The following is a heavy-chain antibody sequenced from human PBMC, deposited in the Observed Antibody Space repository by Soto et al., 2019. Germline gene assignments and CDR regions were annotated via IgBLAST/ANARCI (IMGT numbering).Heavy chain of an antibody. Sequence: QLQLQESGPGLVKPSETLSLTCAVSGASISRGGFHWGWIRQPPGQGLEWIGGLYSGSTYSNPSPKSRVPISADTSKNQCSLTWSSVTAADTAVYYCARRGSGHTFDYWGQGTLVTVSS. J-gene: IGHJ4*02. D-gene: IGHD3-10*01. CDR3: ARRGSGHTFDY. V-gene: IGHV4-39*01. CDR1: GASISRGGFH. CDR2: LYSGST.